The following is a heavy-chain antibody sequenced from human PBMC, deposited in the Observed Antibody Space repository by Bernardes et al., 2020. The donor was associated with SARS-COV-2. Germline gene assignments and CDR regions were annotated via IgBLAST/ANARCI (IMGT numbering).Heavy chain of an antibody. D-gene: IGHD1-7*01. CDR1: GGSISSSSYY. Sequence: LSLTCTVSGGSISSSSYYWGWIRQPPGKGLEWIGSIYYSGSTYYNPSPKSRVTISVDTSKNQFSLKLSSVTAADTAVYYCATEKVELRSDYYGMDVWGQGTTVTVSS. CDR3: ATEKVELRSDYYGMDV. CDR2: IYYSGST. V-gene: IGHV4-39*01. J-gene: IGHJ6*02.